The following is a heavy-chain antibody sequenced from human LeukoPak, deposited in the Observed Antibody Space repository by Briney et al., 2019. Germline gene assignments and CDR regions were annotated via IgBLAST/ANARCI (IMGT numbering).Heavy chain of an antibody. J-gene: IGHJ6*03. V-gene: IGHV1-2*02. CDR1: GYTFTGYY. CDR2: INPNSGGT. D-gene: IGHD2-2*01. CDR3: ARDFTAAVPAAARRPGYYYYYMDV. Sequence: ASVKVSCKASGYTFTGYYMHWVRQAPGQGLEWMGWINPNSGGTNYAQKFQGRVTMTRDTSISTAYMELSRPRSDDTAVYYCARDFTAAVPAAARRPGYYYYYMDVWGKGTTVTVSS.